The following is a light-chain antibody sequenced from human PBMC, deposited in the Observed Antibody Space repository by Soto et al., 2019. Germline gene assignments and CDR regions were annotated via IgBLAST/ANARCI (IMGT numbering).Light chain of an antibody. CDR2: FGS. J-gene: IGKJ1*01. CDR1: QRLLQSSGYNS. Sequence: DNVMTQSPLSLPVTTGEPASISCRSSQRLLQSSGYNSCYWYLQKPGQAPQLMVYFGSNRASGVRDRLGGIGSGTDFTLKISRLEAEYVRFYFSVQALQTPRAFGQGTKGDIK. CDR3: VQALQTPRA. V-gene: IGKV2-28*01.